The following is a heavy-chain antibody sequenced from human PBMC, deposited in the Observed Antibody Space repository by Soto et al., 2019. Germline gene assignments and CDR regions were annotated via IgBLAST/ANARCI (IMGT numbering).Heavy chain of an antibody. V-gene: IGHV4-39*01. J-gene: IGHJ6*02. D-gene: IGHD6-13*01. CDR1: GGSISSSSYY. Sequence: SETLSLTCTVSGGSISSSSYYWGWIRQPPGKGLEWIGSIYYSGSTYYNPSLKSRVTISVDTSKNQFSLKLSSVTAADTAVYYCARPVSSSWVPYGMDVWGQGTTVTVSS. CDR3: ARPVSSSWVPYGMDV. CDR2: IYYSGST.